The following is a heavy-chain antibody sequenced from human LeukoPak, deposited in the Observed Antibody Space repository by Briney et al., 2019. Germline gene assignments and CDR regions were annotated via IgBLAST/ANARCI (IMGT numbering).Heavy chain of an antibody. Sequence: ASVKVSCKTSRYTFTDYYMHWVRQAPGQGLEWMGWINPKSGGTNYAQKFQGRVTMTRDTSISTAYMELNRLRSDDTAVYYCARDAAVVIAILNDAFDIWGQGTMVTVSS. CDR2: INPKSGGT. D-gene: IGHD2-21*01. CDR1: RYTFTDYY. CDR3: ARDAAVVIAILNDAFDI. J-gene: IGHJ3*02. V-gene: IGHV1-2*02.